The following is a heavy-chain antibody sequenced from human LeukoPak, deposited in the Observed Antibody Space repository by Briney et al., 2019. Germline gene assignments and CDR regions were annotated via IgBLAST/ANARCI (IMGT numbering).Heavy chain of an antibody. CDR3: ARESELARPAASFDY. V-gene: IGHV3-11*04. J-gene: IGHJ4*02. Sequence: PGGSLRLSCAASGFTFSDYYMNWIHQAPGKGLEWVSYISSRGSTIYYADSVKGRFTISRDNAKNSLYLQMSSLRAEDTAVYYCARESELARPAASFDYWGQGALVTVSS. D-gene: IGHD2-2*01. CDR2: ISSRGSTI. CDR1: GFTFSDYY.